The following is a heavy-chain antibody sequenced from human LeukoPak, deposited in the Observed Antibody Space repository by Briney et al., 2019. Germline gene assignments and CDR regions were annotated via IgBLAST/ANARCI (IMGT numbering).Heavy chain of an antibody. CDR3: ARARPGYYLDY. CDR1: GFTFSSYS. D-gene: IGHD3-10*01. J-gene: IGHJ4*02. CDR2: ISSGSSTI. Sequence: GGSLRLSCAASGFTFSSYSMNWVRQAPGKGLEWVSYISSGSSTIYYADSVKGRFTISRDNAKNSLYLQMNSLRAEDTAVYYCARARPGYYLDYWGQGTLVTVSS. V-gene: IGHV3-48*01.